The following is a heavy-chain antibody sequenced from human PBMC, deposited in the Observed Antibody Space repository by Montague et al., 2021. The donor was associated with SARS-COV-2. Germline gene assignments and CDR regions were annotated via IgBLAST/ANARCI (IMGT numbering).Heavy chain of an antibody. D-gene: IGHD3-16*01. J-gene: IGHJ6*02. CDR3: ARVRNLGGGMDI. V-gene: IGHV6-1*01. CDR1: GDSVPMHDIA. Sequence: CAISGDSVPMHDIAWNWFRQSPSRGLEWLGRTFYRSEWNYHYADSLKRRITIDPDTSKNQVSLQLRSVTTEDTAVYFCARVRNLGGGMDIWGQGTTVTVSS. CDR2: TFYRSEWNY.